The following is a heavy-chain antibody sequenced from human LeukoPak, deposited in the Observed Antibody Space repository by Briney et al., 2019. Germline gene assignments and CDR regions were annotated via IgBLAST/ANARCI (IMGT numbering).Heavy chain of an antibody. Sequence: GRSLRLSCAASGFTFSSYGMHWVRQAPGKGLEWVAVISYDGSNKYYADSVKGRFTISRDNSKNTLYLQMNSLRAEDTAVYYCANGIDGYSSSWYLGYWGQGTLVTVSS. V-gene: IGHV3-30*18. CDR1: GFTFSSYG. J-gene: IGHJ4*02. CDR2: ISYDGSNK. CDR3: ANGIDGYSSSWYLGY. D-gene: IGHD6-13*01.